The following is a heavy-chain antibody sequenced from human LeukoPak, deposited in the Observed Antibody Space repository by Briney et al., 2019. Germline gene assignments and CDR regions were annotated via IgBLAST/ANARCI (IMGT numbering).Heavy chain of an antibody. CDR1: GFTFSSYA. Sequence: GGSLRLSCAASGFTFSSYAMHWVPQAPGKGQEWVEVISYDRSNKYYADSVKGRFTISRDNSKNTLYLQMNSLRAEDTAVYFCAKRGVEIRVILVGFHKEAYYFDSWGQGALVTVSS. V-gene: IGHV3-30*01. CDR3: AKRGVEIRVILVGFHKEAYYFDS. CDR2: ISYDRSNK. D-gene: IGHD3-22*01. J-gene: IGHJ4*02.